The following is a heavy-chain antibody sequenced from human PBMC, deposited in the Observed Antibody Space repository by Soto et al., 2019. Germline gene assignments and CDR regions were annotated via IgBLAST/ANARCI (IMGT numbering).Heavy chain of an antibody. CDR3: AAELGFGKLSVV. D-gene: IGHD3-10*01. J-gene: IGHJ6*02. Sequence: QVQVVQSGVEVRRPGSSVKVSCKASGDTXXXCVISWVRQAPGQGLEWMGGIIPLFGTTDFAQRFQGRLTITTDESTTTAYMELSRLRSEDTATYYCAAELGFGKLSVVWGQGTTVIVSS. CDR2: IIPLFGTT. CDR1: GDTXXXCV. V-gene: IGHV1-69*01.